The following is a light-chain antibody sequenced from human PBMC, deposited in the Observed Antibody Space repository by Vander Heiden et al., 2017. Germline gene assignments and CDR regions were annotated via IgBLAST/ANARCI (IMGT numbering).Light chain of an antibody. Sequence: SYVLTQPPSVSVAPGQTARITCGGNNIGSKSVHWYQQKPGQAPVLVVYDDGDRPSGSPERFSGSNSGNPATLAISRVEAGDEADYYCQVWDSSTDHLIFGGGTKLTVL. CDR1: NIGSKS. J-gene: IGLJ2*01. CDR3: QVWDSSTDHLI. V-gene: IGLV3-21*02. CDR2: DDG.